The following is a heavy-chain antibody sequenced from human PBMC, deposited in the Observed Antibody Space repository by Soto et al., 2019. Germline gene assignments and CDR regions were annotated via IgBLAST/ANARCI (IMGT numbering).Heavy chain of an antibody. J-gene: IGHJ6*02. CDR1: GYSFTNYW. V-gene: IGHV5-10-1*01. D-gene: IGHD6-6*01. CDR3: ARQRSYSSSHGMDV. Sequence: LAISCKGSGYSFTNYWISWVRQMPGKGLEWMGRIEPSDSYTNYSPSFQGHVTISADKSISTAYLQWSSLKASDTAMYYCARQRSYSSSHGMDVWGQGTTVTVSS. CDR2: IEPSDSYT.